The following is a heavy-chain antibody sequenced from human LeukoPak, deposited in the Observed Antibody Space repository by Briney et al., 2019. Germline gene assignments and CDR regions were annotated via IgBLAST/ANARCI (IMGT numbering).Heavy chain of an antibody. CDR1: GGSFSGYY. CDR3: ASSRVYYDSSGWTYGMDV. V-gene: IGHV4-34*01. D-gene: IGHD3-22*01. J-gene: IGHJ6*02. CDR2: INDSGTT. Sequence: SETLSLTCAIYGGSFSGYYWSWVRQPPGKGLVWIGEINDSGTTNYNPSLKSRVTVSLDTSKNQFSLKLSSVTAADTAVYYCASSRVYYDSSGWTYGMDVWDQGTTVTVSS.